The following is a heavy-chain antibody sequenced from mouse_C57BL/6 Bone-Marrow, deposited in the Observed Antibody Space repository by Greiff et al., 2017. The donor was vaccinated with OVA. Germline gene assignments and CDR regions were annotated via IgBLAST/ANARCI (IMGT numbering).Heavy chain of an antibody. V-gene: IGHV1-15*01. CDR1: GYTFTDYE. CDR3: PSGYSNYYAMDS. CDR2: IDPETGGT. Sequence: VQLQQSGAELVRPGASVTLSCKASGYTFTDYEMHWVKQTPVHGLEWIGAIDPETGGTAYNQKFKGKAILTADKSSSTAYMELRSLTSEDSAVYYCPSGYSNYYAMDSGVKEPRSPSPQ. D-gene: IGHD2-5*01. J-gene: IGHJ4*01.